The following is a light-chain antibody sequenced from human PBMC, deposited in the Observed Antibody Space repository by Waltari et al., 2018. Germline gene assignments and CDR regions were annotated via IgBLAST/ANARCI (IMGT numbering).Light chain of an antibody. V-gene: IGLV2-8*01. CDR2: AVT. Sequence: QSALTQPPSASGSPGQSVTISCTGTSSDVGIYDYVSWYQQRPGKAPKLIIYAVTERPSGVPDRFSGSKSGNTASLTVFGLQTEDECTYYCGSYAGSKILLFGGGTELTVL. J-gene: IGLJ3*02. CDR3: GSYAGSKILL. CDR1: SSDVGIYDY.